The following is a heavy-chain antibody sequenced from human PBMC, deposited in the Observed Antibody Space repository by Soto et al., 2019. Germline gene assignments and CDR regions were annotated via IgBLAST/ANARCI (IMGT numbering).Heavy chain of an antibody. Sequence: QVQLVESGGGVVQPGRSLRLSCAASGFTFSSYGMHWVRQAPGKGLEWVAVISYDGSNKYYADSVKGRFTISRDNSKNTLYLQMNSLRAEDTAVYYFAKDGEYSSGWPYYYYGMDVWGQGTTVTVSS. V-gene: IGHV3-30*18. CDR1: GFTFSSYG. CDR2: ISYDGSNK. D-gene: IGHD6-19*01. J-gene: IGHJ6*02. CDR3: AKDGEYSSGWPYYYYGMDV.